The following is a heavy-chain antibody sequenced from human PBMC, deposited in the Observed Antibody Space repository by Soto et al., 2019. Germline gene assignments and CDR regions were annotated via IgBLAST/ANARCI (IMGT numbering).Heavy chain of an antibody. V-gene: IGHV1-69*01. CDR2: IIPIFGTA. CDR3: ARDENSYGSDIGWFDP. Sequence: QVQLVQSGAAVKKPGSSVKVSCKASGGTFSSYAISWVRQAPGQGLAWMGGIIPIFGTANYVQKFQGRVTITADESTSTAYIELSSLRSEATAVYYCARDENSYGSDIGWFDPWVQGTLVTVSS. CDR1: GGTFSSYA. D-gene: IGHD5-18*01. J-gene: IGHJ5*02.